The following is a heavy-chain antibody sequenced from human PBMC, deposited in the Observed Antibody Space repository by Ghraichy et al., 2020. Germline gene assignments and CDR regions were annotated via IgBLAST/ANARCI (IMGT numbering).Heavy chain of an antibody. CDR2: ISGSGGST. J-gene: IGHJ6*02. CDR1: GFTFSSYA. CDR3: AKPPYPDYSSSWAYYYGMDV. V-gene: IGHV3-23*01. D-gene: IGHD6-13*01. Sequence: GGSLRLSCAASGFTFSSYAMSWVRQAPGKGLEWVSAISGSGGSTYYADSVKGRFTISRDNSKNTLYLQMNSLRAEDTAVYYCAKPPYPDYSSSWAYYYGMDVWGQGTTVTVSS.